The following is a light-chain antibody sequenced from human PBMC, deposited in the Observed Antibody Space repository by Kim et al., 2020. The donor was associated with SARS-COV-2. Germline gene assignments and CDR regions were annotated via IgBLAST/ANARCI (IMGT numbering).Light chain of an antibody. CDR2: ANV. CDR1: SSNIGAGYA. Sequence: QPVLTQPPSVSGAPGQRVTISCTGSSSNIGAGYAVHWYQQLPGTTPKLLIYANVNRPSGVADRFSGSQSGTSASLAITGLQPEDDADYYCQSYDSSLSSWVFGGGTQLTVL. V-gene: IGLV1-40*01. CDR3: QSYDSSLSSWV. J-gene: IGLJ3*02.